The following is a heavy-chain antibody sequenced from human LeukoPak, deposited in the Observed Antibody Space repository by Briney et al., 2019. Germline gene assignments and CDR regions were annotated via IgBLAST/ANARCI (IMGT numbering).Heavy chain of an antibody. CDR2: IYYSGNT. V-gene: IGHV4-39*01. D-gene: IGHD3-22*01. CDR1: GGSISSSSYY. CDR3: ARQQYYYDSSGYRAPGRWYFDL. J-gene: IGHJ2*01. Sequence: PSETLSLTCPVSGGSISSSSYYWGWIRQPPGKGLEWIGSIYYSGNTYYNPSLYSRVTISVDTSKNQLALKLSSVTAADTAVYYCARQQYYYDSSGYRAPGRWYFDLWGRGTLVTVSS.